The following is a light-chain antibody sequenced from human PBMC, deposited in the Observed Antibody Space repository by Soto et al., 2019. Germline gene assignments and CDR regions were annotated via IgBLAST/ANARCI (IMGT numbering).Light chain of an antibody. CDR2: RNN. J-gene: IGLJ2*01. CDR3: AAWDDTLSGHVA. V-gene: IGLV1-47*01. CDR1: SSNIGSHY. Sequence: QSVLTQPPSASGTPGQRIIISCSGSSSNIGSHYVYWYQQLPGTAPKLLIYRNNQRPSGVPDRFSGSKSGTSASLAISGLRSEDEADYYCAAWDDTLSGHVAFGGGTKLTVL.